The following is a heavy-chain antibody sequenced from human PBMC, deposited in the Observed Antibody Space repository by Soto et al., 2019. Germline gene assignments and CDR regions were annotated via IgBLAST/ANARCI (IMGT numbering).Heavy chain of an antibody. Sequence: QVQLQQWGAGLLKPSETLSLTCAVYGGSFSGYYWSWIRQPPGKGLEWIGEINHSGSTNYNPSLKSRVTLSVDTSKNQFSLKLSSVTAADTAVYYCARVVPEGTQGSSGLDYWGQGTLVTVSS. CDR2: INHSGST. CDR1: GGSFSGYY. V-gene: IGHV4-34*01. CDR3: ARVVPEGTQGSSGLDY. J-gene: IGHJ4*02. D-gene: IGHD1-26*01.